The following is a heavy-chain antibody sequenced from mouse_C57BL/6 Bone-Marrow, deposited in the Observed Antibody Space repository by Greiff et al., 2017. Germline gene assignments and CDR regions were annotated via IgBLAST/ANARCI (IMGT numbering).Heavy chain of an antibody. CDR2: IYPGSGST. CDR1: GYTFTSYW. V-gene: IGHV1-55*01. D-gene: IGHD1-1*01. CDR3: ARIRQGWYGSIDY. J-gene: IGHJ2*01. Sequence: VQLQQPGAELVKPGASVKMSCKASGYTFTSYWITWVKQRPGQGLEWIGDIYPGSGSTNYNEKFKSKATLTVDTSSSTAYMQLSSLTSEDSAVYYCARIRQGWYGSIDYWGQGTALTVSA.